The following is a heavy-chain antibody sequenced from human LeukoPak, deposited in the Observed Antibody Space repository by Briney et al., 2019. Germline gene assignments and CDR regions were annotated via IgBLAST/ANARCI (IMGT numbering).Heavy chain of an antibody. CDR1: GFIFSRYA. CDR3: AFEIGRSQGAFDI. CDR2: IWNDGSDE. D-gene: IGHD1-26*01. J-gene: IGHJ3*02. V-gene: IGHV3-33*01. Sequence: GRSLRLSCAASGFIFSRYAMHWVRQTPGKGLEWVAAIWNDGSDENYADSVKGRFTISSDNSKNTLYLQMNSLRAEDAAVYYCAFEIGRSQGAFDIWGQGTMIIVSS.